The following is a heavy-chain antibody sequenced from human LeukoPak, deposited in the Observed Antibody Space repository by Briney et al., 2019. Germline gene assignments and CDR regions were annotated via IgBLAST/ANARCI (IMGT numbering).Heavy chain of an antibody. Sequence: SVKVSCKASGGTFSSYAISWVRQAPGQGLEWMGGIIPIFGTANYAQKFQGRVTITADESTSTAYMELSSLRSEDTAVYYCARDLPYPVVVAATGAFDIWGRGTMVTVSS. D-gene: IGHD2-15*01. J-gene: IGHJ3*02. CDR3: ARDLPYPVVVAATGAFDI. V-gene: IGHV1-69*13. CDR2: IIPIFGTA. CDR1: GGTFSSYA.